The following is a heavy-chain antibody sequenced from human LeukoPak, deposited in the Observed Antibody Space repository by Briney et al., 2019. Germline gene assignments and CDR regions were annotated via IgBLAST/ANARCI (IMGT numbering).Heavy chain of an antibody. J-gene: IGHJ4*02. CDR2: ISGSGGST. V-gene: IGHV3-23*01. CDR3: AKAGGYYYGSGSYSHFDY. CDR1: GFTFSSYA. D-gene: IGHD3-10*01. Sequence: PGGSLRLSCAASGFTFSSYAMSWVRQAPGKGLEWVSAISGSGGSTYYADSVKGRFTISRDNSKNTLYLQMNSLRAEDTAVYYCAKAGGYYYGSGSYSHFDYWGQGTLVTVSS.